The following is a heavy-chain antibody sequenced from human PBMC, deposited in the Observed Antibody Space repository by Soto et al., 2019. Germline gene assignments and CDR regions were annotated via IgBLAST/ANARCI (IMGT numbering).Heavy chain of an antibody. V-gene: IGHV3-30-3*01. D-gene: IGHD6-13*01. CDR3: ARDGTDHDAFDI. J-gene: IGHJ3*02. CDR1: GFTFSSYA. Sequence: GGSLRLSCAASGFTFSSYAMHWVRQAPGKGLEWVAVISYDGSNKYYADSVKGRFTISRDNSKNTLYLQMNSLRAEDTAVYYCARDGTDHDAFDIWGKGTMVTVS. CDR2: ISYDGSNK.